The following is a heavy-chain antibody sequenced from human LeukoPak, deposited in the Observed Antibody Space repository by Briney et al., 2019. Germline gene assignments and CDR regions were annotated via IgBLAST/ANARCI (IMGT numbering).Heavy chain of an antibody. CDR3: PRVSFGIGY. CDR1: GFTFSSYG. CDR2: ISYDGSNK. J-gene: IGHJ4*02. Sequence: GGSLRLSCAASGFTFSSYGMHGVRQAPGKGLEWVAVISYDGSNKYYADSVKGRFTISRDTSKNTVYLQMNSLRVEDTAAYYYPRVSFGIGYWGRGSPVTVSS. D-gene: IGHD3-10*01. V-gene: IGHV3-30*03.